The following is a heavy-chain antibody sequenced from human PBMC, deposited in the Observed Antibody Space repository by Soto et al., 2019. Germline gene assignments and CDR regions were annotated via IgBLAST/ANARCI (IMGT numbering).Heavy chain of an antibody. CDR1: GYTFTSYY. CDR2: IKPSGGST. CDR3: ARGLSLAARSRDAFDI. V-gene: IGHV1-46*01. D-gene: IGHD6-6*01. J-gene: IGHJ3*02. Sequence: QVQLVQSGAEVKKPGASVKVSCKASGYTFTSYYMHWVRQAPGQGLEWMGIIKPSGGSTSYAQKFQGRVTMTRDTSTSTVYMELSSLRSEDTAVYYCARGLSLAARSRDAFDIWGQGTMVTVSS.